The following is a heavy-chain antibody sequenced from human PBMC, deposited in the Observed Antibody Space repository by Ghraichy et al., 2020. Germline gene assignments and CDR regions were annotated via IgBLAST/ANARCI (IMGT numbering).Heavy chain of an antibody. CDR2: IYYNGNT. V-gene: IGHV4-39*02. CDR1: GGSISSSTYY. D-gene: IGHD6-13*01. CDR3: ARDSLGQQLDNYFDY. Sequence: SETLSLTCTVSGGSISSSTYYWGWIRQPPGKGLEWIGSIYYNGNTYYNPSLQSRVTISVDKSKNQFSLKLKSVTAADTAVYYCARDSLGQQLDNYFDYWGQGTLVTVSS. J-gene: IGHJ4*02.